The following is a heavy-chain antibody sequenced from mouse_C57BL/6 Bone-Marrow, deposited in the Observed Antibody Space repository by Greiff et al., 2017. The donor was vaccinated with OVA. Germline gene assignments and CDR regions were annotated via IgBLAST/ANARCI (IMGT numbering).Heavy chain of an antibody. J-gene: IGHJ1*03. D-gene: IGHD1-1*01. CDR3: ACYYYDPRGYCDV. CDR1: GFTFSDYG. Sequence: EVMLVESGGGLVKPGGSLKLSCAASGFTFSDYGMHWVRQAPEKGLEWVAYISSGSSTIYYADTVKGRFTISRDNAKNTLFLQMTSLRSEDTSMYYFACYYYDPRGYCDVWGTGTTVTVSS. V-gene: IGHV5-17*01. CDR2: ISSGSSTI.